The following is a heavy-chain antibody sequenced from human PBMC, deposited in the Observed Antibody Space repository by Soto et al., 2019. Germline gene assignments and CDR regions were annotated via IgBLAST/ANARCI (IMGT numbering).Heavy chain of an antibody. D-gene: IGHD3-9*01. CDR1: DDSVNSDKYY. V-gene: IGHV4-39*01. Sequence: QLQLQESGPGLVKPSETLSLTCSVSDDSVNSDKYYWGWIRQPPGKGLEWIGSIYDRGNAYYNPYLQSGVIRSLDTSKSQYALMLHYVTAADSAVYVCARLEGLAPIPYYFDFWGPGAQVTVSS. CDR2: IYDRGNA. CDR3: ARLEGLAPIPYYFDF. J-gene: IGHJ4*02.